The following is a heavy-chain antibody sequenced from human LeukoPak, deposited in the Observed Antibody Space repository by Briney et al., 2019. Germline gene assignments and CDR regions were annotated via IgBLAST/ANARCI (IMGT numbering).Heavy chain of an antibody. CDR3: ARDGHTYYYDSSGYHENWFDP. CDR1: GFTFSSYG. Sequence: GGSLRLSCAASGFTFSSYGMSWVRQAPGKGLEWVSAISGSGGSTYYADSVKGRFTISRDNAKNSLYLQMNSLRAEDTAVYYCARDGHTYYYDSSGYHENWFDPWGQGTLITVSS. V-gene: IGHV3-23*01. CDR2: ISGSGGST. D-gene: IGHD3-22*01. J-gene: IGHJ5*02.